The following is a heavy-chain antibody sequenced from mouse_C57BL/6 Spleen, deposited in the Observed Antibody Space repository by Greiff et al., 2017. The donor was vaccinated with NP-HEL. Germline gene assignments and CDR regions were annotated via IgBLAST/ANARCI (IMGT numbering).Heavy chain of an antibody. CDR2: ISNLAYSI. J-gene: IGHJ4*01. Sequence: EVKLVESGGGLVQPGGSLKLSCAASGFTFSDYGMAWVRQAPRKGPEWVAFISNLAYSIYYADTVTGRFTISRENAKNTLYLEMSSLRSEDTAMYYCARRGAYYRDAMDYWGQGTSVTVSS. CDR1: GFTFSDYG. CDR3: ARRGAYYRDAMDY. D-gene: IGHD2-14*01. V-gene: IGHV5-15*01.